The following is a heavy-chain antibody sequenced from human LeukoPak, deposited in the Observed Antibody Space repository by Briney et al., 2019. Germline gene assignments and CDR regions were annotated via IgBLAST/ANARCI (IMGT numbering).Heavy chain of an antibody. Sequence: ASVKVSCKASGYTFTSYYMHWVRQAPGQGLEWMGIINPSGGSTSYAQKFQGRVTMTRDMSTSTVYMELSSLRSEDTAVYYCARAVRQEGWYYYYYYMDVWGKGTTVTISS. CDR2: INPSGGST. CDR1: GYTFTSYY. D-gene: IGHD6-19*01. V-gene: IGHV1-46*01. J-gene: IGHJ6*03. CDR3: ARAVRQEGWYYYYYYMDV.